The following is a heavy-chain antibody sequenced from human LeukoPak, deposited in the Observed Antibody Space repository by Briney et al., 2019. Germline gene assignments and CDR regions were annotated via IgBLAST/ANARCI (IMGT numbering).Heavy chain of an antibody. Sequence: GGSLRLSCAASGFTFDDYAMHWVRQAPGKGLEWVSGISWNSGSIGYADSVKGRFTISRDNAKNSLYLQMNSLRAEDTALYYCAKGESYYYGSGSSDYWGQGTLVTVSS. D-gene: IGHD3-10*01. CDR2: ISWNSGSI. J-gene: IGHJ4*02. CDR3: AKGESYYYGSGSSDY. V-gene: IGHV3-9*01. CDR1: GFTFDDYA.